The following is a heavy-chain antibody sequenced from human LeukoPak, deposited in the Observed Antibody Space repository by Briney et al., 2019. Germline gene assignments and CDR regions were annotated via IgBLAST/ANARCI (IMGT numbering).Heavy chain of an antibody. CDR3: ARDPSGYRDFDY. CDR1: GGSISSGSYY. J-gene: IGHJ4*02. V-gene: IGHV4-61*02. D-gene: IGHD3-3*01. CDR2: IYTSGST. Sequence: PSETLSLTCTVSGGSISSGSYYWSWIRQPAGKGLEWIGRIYTSGSTNYNPSLKSRVTMSVDTSKNQFSLKLSSVTAADTAVYYCARDPSGYRDFDYWGQGTLVTVSS.